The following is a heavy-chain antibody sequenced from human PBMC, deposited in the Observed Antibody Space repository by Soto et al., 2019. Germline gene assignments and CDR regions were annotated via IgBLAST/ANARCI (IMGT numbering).Heavy chain of an antibody. D-gene: IGHD4-4*01. V-gene: IGHV3-11*04. J-gene: IGHJ4*02. CDR1: GGSFSGYY. Sequence: LSLTCAVYGGSFSGYYWSWIRQPPGKGLEWVTYISGSGSTIYYADSVKGRFTIPRDNVKNSLYLQMNSLRDEDTAVYYCARSKYIDYWGQGTLVTVSS. CDR3: ARSKYIDY. CDR2: ISGSGSTI.